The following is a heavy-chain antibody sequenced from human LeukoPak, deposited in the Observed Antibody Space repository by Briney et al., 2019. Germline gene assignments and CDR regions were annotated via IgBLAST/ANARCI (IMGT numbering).Heavy chain of an antibody. Sequence: PSETLSLTCTVSGGYISSSSHYWGWVRQPPGKGLEWIGNIYYSGSTYYNPSVKSRVTISVDTSKNQFSLKLSSVTAADTAVYYCARPVRSYYGSGTYGVDWGQGTLVTVSS. CDR2: IYYSGST. D-gene: IGHD3-10*01. CDR3: ARPVRSYYGSGTYGVD. CDR1: GGYISSSSHY. J-gene: IGHJ4*02. V-gene: IGHV4-39*01.